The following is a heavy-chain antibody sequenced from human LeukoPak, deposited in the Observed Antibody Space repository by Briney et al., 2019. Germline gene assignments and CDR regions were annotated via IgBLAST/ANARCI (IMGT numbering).Heavy chain of an antibody. V-gene: IGHV3-7*01. CDR3: ASQGTYYYDSSGYYPDY. D-gene: IGHD3-22*01. CDR1: GFTLSSYW. CDR2: IEQDGSEK. Sequence: GGSLRLSCAASGFTLSSYWMSWVRQAPGKGLEWVANIEQDGSEKYYVDSVKGRFTISRDNAKNSLYLQMNSLRAEDTAVYYCASQGTYYYDSSGYYPDYWGQGTLVTVSS. J-gene: IGHJ4*02.